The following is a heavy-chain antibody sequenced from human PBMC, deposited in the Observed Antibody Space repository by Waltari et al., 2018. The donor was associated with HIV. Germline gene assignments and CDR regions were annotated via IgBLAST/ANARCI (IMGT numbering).Heavy chain of an antibody. J-gene: IGHJ5*02. CDR1: GFTFDDYA. V-gene: IGHV3-9*01. CDR2: ISWKSSSI. Sequence: EVQLVESGGGLVQPGRSLSLSCAASGFTFDDYAMHWVRQPPGKGLECVSGISWKSSSIDYAGYVKGRVTISRDNSKNSLYLQMSSVRAEDTALDYCAKDRWPFIAVAGTWGQGTLVTVSS. CDR3: AKDRWPFIAVAGT. D-gene: IGHD6-19*01.